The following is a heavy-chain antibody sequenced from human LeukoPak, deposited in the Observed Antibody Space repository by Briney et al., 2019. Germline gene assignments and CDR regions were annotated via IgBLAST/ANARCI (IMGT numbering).Heavy chain of an antibody. CDR3: ARDSWLKYYDILTGNSYYYYGMDV. CDR2: IYHSGST. Sequence: SETLSLTCAVSGGSISSGGYSWSWIRQPPGKGLEWIGYIYHSGSTYYNPSLKSRVTISVDRSKNQFSLKLSSVTAADTAVYYCARDSWLKYYDILTGNSYYYYGMDVWGKGTTVTVSS. J-gene: IGHJ6*04. CDR1: GGSISSGGYS. D-gene: IGHD3-9*01. V-gene: IGHV4-30-2*01.